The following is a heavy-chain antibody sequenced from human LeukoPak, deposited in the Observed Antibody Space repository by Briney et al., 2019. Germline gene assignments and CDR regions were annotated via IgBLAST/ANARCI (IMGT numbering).Heavy chain of an antibody. CDR2: IIPIFGTA. CDR1: GGTFSSYA. Sequence: GASVKVSCKASGGTFSSYAISWVRQAPGQGLEWMGGIIPIFGTANYAQKFQGRVTITGDKSTSTAYMELSSLRSEDTAVYYCARDPVDCGGDCDYFDYWGQGTLVTVSS. J-gene: IGHJ4*02. CDR3: ARDPVDCGGDCDYFDY. D-gene: IGHD2-21*02. V-gene: IGHV1-69*06.